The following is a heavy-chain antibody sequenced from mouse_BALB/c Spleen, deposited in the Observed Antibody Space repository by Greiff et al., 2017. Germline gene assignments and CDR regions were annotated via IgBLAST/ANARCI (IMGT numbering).Heavy chain of an antibody. V-gene: IGHV3-2*02. D-gene: IGHD2-3*01. J-gene: IGHJ2*01. CDR2: ISYSGST. Sequence: EVKLVESGPGLVKPSQSLSLTCTVTGYSITSDYAWNWIRQFPGNKLEWMGYISYSGSTSYNPSLKSRISITRDTSKTQFFLQLNSVTTEDTATYYCARREDGYYFDYWGQGTTLTVSS. CDR1: GYSITSDYA. CDR3: ARREDGYYFDY.